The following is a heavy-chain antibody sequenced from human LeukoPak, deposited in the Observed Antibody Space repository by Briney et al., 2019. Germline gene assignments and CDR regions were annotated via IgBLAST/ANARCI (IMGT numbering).Heavy chain of an antibody. CDR2: TSYDGGNK. J-gene: IGHJ4*02. V-gene: IGHV3-30*04. Sequence: GRSLRPSCAASGFTFTSYTMHWVRQAPGKGLEWVAATSYDGGNKYYADSVKGRFTISRDNSKNTLYLQMNSLRAEDTAVYFCARKSLWFKYYDYWGQGMLVTVSS. CDR1: GFTFTSYT. CDR3: ARKSLWFKYYDY. D-gene: IGHD3-10*01.